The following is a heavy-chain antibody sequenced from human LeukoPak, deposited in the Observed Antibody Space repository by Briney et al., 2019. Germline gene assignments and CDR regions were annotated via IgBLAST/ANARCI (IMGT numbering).Heavy chain of an antibody. CDR2: IIPIFGTA. V-gene: IGHV1-69*13. D-gene: IGHD6-19*01. CDR3: ARALRWLDYFDY. CDR1: GGTFSSYA. Sequence: ASVKVSCKASGGTFSSYAISWVRQAPGQGLEWMGGIIPIFGTANYAQKFQGRVTITADESTSTAYMELSSLRSEDTAVYYCARALRWLDYFDYWGQGTLVTVSS. J-gene: IGHJ4*02.